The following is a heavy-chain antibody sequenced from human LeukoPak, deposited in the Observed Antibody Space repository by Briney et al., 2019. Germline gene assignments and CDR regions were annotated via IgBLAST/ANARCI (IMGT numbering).Heavy chain of an antibody. J-gene: IGHJ4*02. CDR2: ISGSSGST. CDR1: GFTFSNYY. CDR3: ARDQGENYDSSGYYPY. V-gene: IGHV3-11*06. D-gene: IGHD3-22*01. Sequence: PRGSLRLSCAASGFTFSNYYMSWIRQAPGKGLEWVSYISGSSGSTNYADSVMGRFTISRDNGKNSLYLQMNSLRAEDTAVYYCARDQGENYDSSGYYPYWGQGTLVTVSS.